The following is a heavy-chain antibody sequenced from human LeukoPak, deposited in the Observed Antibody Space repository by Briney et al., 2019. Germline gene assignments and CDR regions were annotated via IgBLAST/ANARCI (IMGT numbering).Heavy chain of an antibody. Sequence: PSETLSLTCTVSGGSISSSSYYWGWIRQPPGKGLEWTGSIYYSGSTYYNPSLKSRVTISVDTSKNQFSLKLSSVTAADTAVYYCARYSRIVGATFNYWGQGTLVTVSS. D-gene: IGHD1-26*01. CDR2: IYYSGST. CDR3: ARYSRIVGATFNY. J-gene: IGHJ4*02. V-gene: IGHV4-39*01. CDR1: GGSISSSSYY.